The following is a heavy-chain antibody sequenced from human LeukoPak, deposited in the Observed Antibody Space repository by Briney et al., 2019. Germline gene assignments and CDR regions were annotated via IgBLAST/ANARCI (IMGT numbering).Heavy chain of an antibody. D-gene: IGHD4-17*01. Sequence: GGSLRLSCAASGFTFSSYGMHWVRQAPGKELEWVAFIRYDGSNKYYADSVKGRFTISRDNSKNTLYLQMNSLRAEDTAVYYCAKDGVPTVTRGRYFDYWGQGTLVTVSS. CDR1: GFTFSSYG. V-gene: IGHV3-30*02. J-gene: IGHJ4*02. CDR2: IRYDGSNK. CDR3: AKDGVPTVTRGRYFDY.